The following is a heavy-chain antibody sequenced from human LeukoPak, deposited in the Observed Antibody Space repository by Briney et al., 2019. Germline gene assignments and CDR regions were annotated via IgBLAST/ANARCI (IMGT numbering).Heavy chain of an antibody. D-gene: IGHD6-13*01. V-gene: IGHV1-46*03. Sequence: ASVKVSCKASGYTFTSYYMHWVRQAPGQGLEWMGIINPSGGSTSYAQKFQGRVTMTRDTSTSTVYMELSSLRSEDTAVYYCARQLGIAAVGIPNFDYWGQGTLVTVSS. CDR3: ARQLGIAAVGIPNFDY. CDR2: INPSGGST. J-gene: IGHJ4*02. CDR1: GYTFTSYY.